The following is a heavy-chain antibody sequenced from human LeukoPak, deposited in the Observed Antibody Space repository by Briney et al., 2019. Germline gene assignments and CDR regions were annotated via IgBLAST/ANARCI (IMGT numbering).Heavy chain of an antibody. CDR3: ARKKSGSYREFDY. J-gene: IGHJ4*02. Sequence: PSETLSLTCTVSGGSISSYYWSWIRQPAGKGLEWIGRIYTSGSTNYNASLKSRVSMSVDTSKNQFSLMRSAVTAADTAVIYCARKKSGSYREFDYWGQGTLVTVSS. CDR1: GGSISSYY. V-gene: IGHV4-4*07. CDR2: IYTSGST. D-gene: IGHD1-26*01.